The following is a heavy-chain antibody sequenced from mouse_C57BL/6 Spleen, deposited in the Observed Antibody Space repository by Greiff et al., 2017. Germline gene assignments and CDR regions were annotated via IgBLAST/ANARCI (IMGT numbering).Heavy chain of an antibody. D-gene: IGHD1-1*01. CDR3: AGEEITTVGGWYFDV. CDR1: GFNIKNTY. V-gene: IGHV14-3*01. CDR2: IDPANGNT. Sequence: VHVKQSVAELVRPGASVKLSCTASGFNIKNTYMHWVKQRPEQGLEWIGRIDPANGNTKYAPKFTGKATITADTSSNTAYLQLSSRTSEDTAIYYCAGEEITTVGGWYFDVWGTGTTVTVSS. J-gene: IGHJ1*03.